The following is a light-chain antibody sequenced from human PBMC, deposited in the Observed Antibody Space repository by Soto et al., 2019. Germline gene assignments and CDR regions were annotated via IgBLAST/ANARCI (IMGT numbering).Light chain of an antibody. CDR1: SNDVGFYDL. J-gene: IGLJ1*01. CDR2: EGS. Sequence: SVLTQPASVSGSPGQSIAISCTGTSNDVGFYDLVSWYQQRPGTAPKLLIYEGSKRPSGVSNRFSGSKSGNTASLTISGLQAEDEADYYCSAYAGSSTLFVFGTGTKVTVL. V-gene: IGLV2-23*01. CDR3: SAYAGSSTLFV.